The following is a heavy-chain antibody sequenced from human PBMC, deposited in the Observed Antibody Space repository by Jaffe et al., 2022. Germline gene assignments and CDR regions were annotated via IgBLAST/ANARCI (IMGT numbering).Heavy chain of an antibody. V-gene: IGHV2-5*01. D-gene: IGHD3-10*01. CDR1: GFSLSSSGVG. J-gene: IGHJ4*02. CDR2: ISWNDDN. Sequence: QITLKESGPTLVKPTQTLTLTCTFSGFSLSSSGVGVSWIRQPPGKALEWLAFISWNDDNRYSPSLSSRLTITKDTSKNQVVLSMTNVDPVDTGTYYCAHYHGSVTYYDYWGQGTLVTVSS. CDR3: AHYHGSVTYYDY.